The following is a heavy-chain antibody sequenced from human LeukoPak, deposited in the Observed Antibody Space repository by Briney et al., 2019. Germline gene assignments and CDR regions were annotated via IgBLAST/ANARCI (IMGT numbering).Heavy chain of an antibody. V-gene: IGHV3-53*04. CDR3: ARTPLAYYGMDF. J-gene: IGHJ6*02. Sequence: AGSLRLSCAASGFTVSSNYMSWVRQAPGKGLEWVSAIYSGGSTYYADSVKGRFTISRHNSKNTLYLQMNRLRAEDTAVYYCARTPLAYYGMDFWRQATKVTDSS. CDR1: GFTVSSNY. CDR2: IYSGGST.